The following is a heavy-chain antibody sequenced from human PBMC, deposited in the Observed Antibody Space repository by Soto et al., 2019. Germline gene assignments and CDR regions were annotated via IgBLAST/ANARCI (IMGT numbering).Heavy chain of an antibody. CDR3: ARERYSYGLGRY. CDR1: GFTFSHYG. Sequence: HPGGSLRLSCAASGFTFSHYGIHWVRQAPGKGLEWVAVISHDGSNKYYVDSVKGRFTISRDNSKNTLHLQMNSLRAEDTAVYYCARERYSYGLGRYWGQGTLVTVSS. D-gene: IGHD5-18*01. CDR2: ISHDGSNK. J-gene: IGHJ4*02. V-gene: IGHV3-30*03.